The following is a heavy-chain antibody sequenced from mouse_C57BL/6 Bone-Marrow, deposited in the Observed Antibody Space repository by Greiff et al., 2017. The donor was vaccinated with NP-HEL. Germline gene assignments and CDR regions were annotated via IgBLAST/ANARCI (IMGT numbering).Heavy chain of an antibody. Sequence: EVNLVESGGGLVQPKGSLKLSCAASGFSFNTYAMNWVRQAPGQGLEWVARIRSKSNNYATYYADSVKDRFTISRDDSESMLYLQMNNLKTEDTAVYYCVRQGYGGYYFDYWGQGTTLTVSS. CDR2: IRSKSNNYAT. D-gene: IGHD1-1*02. V-gene: IGHV10-1*01. CDR1: GFSFNTYA. J-gene: IGHJ2*01. CDR3: VRQGYGGYYFDY.